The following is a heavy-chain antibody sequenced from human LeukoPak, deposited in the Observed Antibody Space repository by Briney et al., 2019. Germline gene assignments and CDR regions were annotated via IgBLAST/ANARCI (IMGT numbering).Heavy chain of an antibody. CDR3: ARDSYRALEY. J-gene: IGHJ4*02. D-gene: IGHD1-14*01. V-gene: IGHV3-7*01. CDR1: GFTFSSHW. CDR2: INQDGSEK. Sequence: PGGSLRLSCVASGFTFSSHWMNWVRQTPGKGLEWVAHINQDGSEKYYVDSVKGRFTISRDNAKDSLYLQMNSLRVEDTAVYFCARDSYRALEYWGQGTLVTVSS.